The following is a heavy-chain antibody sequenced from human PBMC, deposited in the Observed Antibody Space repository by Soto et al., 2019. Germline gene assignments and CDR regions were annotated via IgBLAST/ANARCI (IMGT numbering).Heavy chain of an antibody. Sequence: QVQLVESGGGVVQPGRSLRLSCAASGFTFSSYAMHWVRQAPGKGLEWVAVISYDGSNKYYADSVKGRFTISRDNSKNTLYRQMNSLRGEDTAVYYCAREEVVPAATYYYYGMDVWGQGTTVTVAS. D-gene: IGHD2-2*01. V-gene: IGHV3-30-3*01. CDR2: ISYDGSNK. CDR1: GFTFSSYA. J-gene: IGHJ6*02. CDR3: AREEVVPAATYYYYGMDV.